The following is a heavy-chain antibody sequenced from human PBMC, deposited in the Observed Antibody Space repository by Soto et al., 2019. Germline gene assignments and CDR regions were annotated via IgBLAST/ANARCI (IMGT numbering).Heavy chain of an antibody. V-gene: IGHV3-64*01. CDR1: GFTFSSYA. CDR3: AGSGRVTGAFDI. Sequence: GGSLRLSCAASGFTFSSYAMHWVRQAPGKGLEYVSAISSNGGSTYYANSVKGRFTISRDNSKNTLYLQMGSLRAEDMAVYYCAGSGRVTGAFDIWGQGTMVTVSS. D-gene: IGHD2-21*02. CDR2: ISSNGGST. J-gene: IGHJ3*02.